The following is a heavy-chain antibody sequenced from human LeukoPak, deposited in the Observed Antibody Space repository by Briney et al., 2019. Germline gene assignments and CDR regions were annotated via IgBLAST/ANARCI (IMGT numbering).Heavy chain of an antibody. CDR2: IYYSEST. J-gene: IGHJ5*02. V-gene: IGHV4-39*01. CDR1: GGSISSSGYY. D-gene: IGHD1-26*01. Sequence: SETLSLTCTVSGGSISSSGYYWGWIRQPPGKGLEWIASIYYSESTYYNPSLKSRVTISVGTSKNQLSLKLSSLTAADTAVYYCARHEYSGSYYGLSWFDPWGQGTLVTVSS. CDR3: ARHEYSGSYYGLSWFDP.